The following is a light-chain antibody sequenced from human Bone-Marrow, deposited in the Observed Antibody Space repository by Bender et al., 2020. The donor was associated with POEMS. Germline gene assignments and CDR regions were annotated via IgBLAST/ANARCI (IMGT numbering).Light chain of an antibody. CDR2: EVK. J-gene: IGLJ3*02. CDR1: SSDVGSHNL. CDR3: FSITTSKIRV. V-gene: IGLV2-23*02. Sequence: QSALTQPASVSGSPGQSITISCTGTSSDVGSHNLVSWYQQHPGKAPKVIIYEVKKRPSGVSNRFSGSKSGNTASLTISGLQAEDEADYYCFSITTSKIRVFGGGTKLTVL.